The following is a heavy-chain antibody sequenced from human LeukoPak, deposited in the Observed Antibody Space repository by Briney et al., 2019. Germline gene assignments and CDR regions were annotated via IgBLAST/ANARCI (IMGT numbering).Heavy chain of an antibody. V-gene: IGHV3-48*03. D-gene: IGHD3-3*01. CDR1: GFTFSSYE. Sequence: GGSLRLSCAASGFTFSSYEMNWVRQPPGKGLEWVSYISSSGSTIYYAYSVKGRFTISRDNAKNSLYLQMNSLRAEDTAVYYCARIYDFWSNYQYYFDYWGQGTLVTVSS. J-gene: IGHJ4*02. CDR2: ISSSGSTI. CDR3: ARIYDFWSNYQYYFDY.